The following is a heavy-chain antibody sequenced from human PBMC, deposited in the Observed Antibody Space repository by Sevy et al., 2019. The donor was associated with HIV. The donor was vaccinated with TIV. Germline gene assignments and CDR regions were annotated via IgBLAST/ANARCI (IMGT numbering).Heavy chain of an antibody. CDR2: IKSDGSST. V-gene: IGHV3-74*01. CDR1: GFTFSSYW. Sequence: GGSLRLSCAASGFTFSSYWMHWVRQAPGKGLVWVSRIKSDGSSTSYADSVKGRFTISRDNAKNTLYLQMNSLRAEDTAVYYCARVKVVPAAHYGMDVWGQRTTVTVSS. CDR3: ARVKVVPAAHYGMDV. D-gene: IGHD2-2*01. J-gene: IGHJ6*02.